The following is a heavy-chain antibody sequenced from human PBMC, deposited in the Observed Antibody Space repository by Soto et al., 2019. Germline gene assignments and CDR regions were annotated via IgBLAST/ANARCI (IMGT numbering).Heavy chain of an antibody. D-gene: IGHD2-15*01. CDR2: INPNSGGT. J-gene: IGHJ5*02. CDR3: ARDLGYCSGGSCSYWFDP. V-gene: IGHV1-2*04. CDR1: GYTFTGYY. Sequence: ASVKVSCKASGYTFTGYYMHWVRQAPGQGLEWMGWINPNSGGTNYAQKFQGWVTMTRDTSISTAYMELSRLRSDDTAVYYCARDLGYCSGGSCSYWFDPWGQGTLVTVSS.